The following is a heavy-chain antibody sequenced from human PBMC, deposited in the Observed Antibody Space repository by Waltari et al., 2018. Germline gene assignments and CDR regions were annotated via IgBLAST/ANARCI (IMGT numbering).Heavy chain of an antibody. CDR2: IYNRGST. Sequence: VRLQESGPGLVKNSETLSLICHVSGASITGFYWSWIRQPPGKGLQWIGYIYNRGSTNESYSFRGRVSISADMSNKNQFSLKLHSVTAADTAVYYCARGDIRAYSSGIFDYWGQGALVTVSS. CDR1: GASITGFY. CDR3: ARGDIRAYSSGIFDY. J-gene: IGHJ4*02. V-gene: IGHV4-59*01. D-gene: IGHD1-1*01.